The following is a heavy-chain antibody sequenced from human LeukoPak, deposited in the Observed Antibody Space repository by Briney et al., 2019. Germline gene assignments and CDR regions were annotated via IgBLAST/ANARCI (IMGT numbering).Heavy chain of an antibody. CDR3: ARDSNPYYYDSSGYYIPAVDY. CDR1: GYTFTIYG. Sequence: GASVKVSCKASGYTFTIYGISWVRQAPGQGLEWMGWISAYNGNTNYAQKLQGRVTMTTDTSTSTAYMELRSLRSDDTAVYYCARDSNPYYYDSSGYYIPAVDYWGQGTLVTVSS. D-gene: IGHD3-22*01. CDR2: ISAYNGNT. V-gene: IGHV1-18*01. J-gene: IGHJ4*02.